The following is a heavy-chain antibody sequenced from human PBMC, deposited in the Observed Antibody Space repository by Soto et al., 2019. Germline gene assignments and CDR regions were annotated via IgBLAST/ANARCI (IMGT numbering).Heavy chain of an antibody. J-gene: IGHJ4*02. CDR2: IYYSGST. D-gene: IGHD1-26*01. CDR1: GGSISSYY. V-gene: IGHV4-59*01. CDR3: ARGGGGSYRLDY. Sequence: QVQLQESGPGLVKPSETLSLTCTVSGGSISSYYWSWIRQPPGKGLEWIGYIYYSGSTNYNPSLKSRGPISVETSKNKFSMKLSSVPAADTDVYYCARGGGGSYRLDYWGQGTLVTVSS.